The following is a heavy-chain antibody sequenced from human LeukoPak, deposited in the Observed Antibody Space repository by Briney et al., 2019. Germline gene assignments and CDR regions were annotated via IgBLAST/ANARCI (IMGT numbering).Heavy chain of an antibody. Sequence: PSETLSLTCTVSGGSISSGSYYWSWIRQPAGKGLEWIGRIYTSGSTNYNPSLKSRVTISVDTSKNQFSLKLSSVTAADTAVYYCASKFWSGYYLDAFDIWGQGTMVTVSS. CDR1: GGSISSGSYY. J-gene: IGHJ3*02. V-gene: IGHV4-61*02. D-gene: IGHD3-3*01. CDR3: ASKFWSGYYLDAFDI. CDR2: IYTSGST.